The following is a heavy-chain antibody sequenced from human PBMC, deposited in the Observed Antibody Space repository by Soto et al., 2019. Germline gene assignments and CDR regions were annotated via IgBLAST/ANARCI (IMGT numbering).Heavy chain of an antibody. J-gene: IGHJ4*02. V-gene: IGHV3-23*01. D-gene: IGHD3-3*01. CDR3: AKVGVLRFLEWLGIGSYYFDY. Sequence: PGGSLRLSCAASGFTFSSYAMSWVRQAPGKGLEWVSAISGSGGSTYYADSVKGRFTISRDNSKNTLYLQMNSLRAEDTAVYYCAKVGVLRFLEWLGIGSYYFDYWGQGTLVTVSS. CDR1: GFTFSSYA. CDR2: ISGSGGST.